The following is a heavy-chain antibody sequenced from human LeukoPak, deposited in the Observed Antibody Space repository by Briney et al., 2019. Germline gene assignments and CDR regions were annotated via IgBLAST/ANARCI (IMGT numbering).Heavy chain of an antibody. V-gene: IGHV3-30-3*01. Sequence: GGSLRLSCAASGFTFSSYAMHWVRQAPGKGLEWVAVISYDGSNKYYADSVKGRFTISRDNAKNTFFLQMDSLRAEDTAVYYCVRNLIPSRDYEKWGQGTPVTVSS. CDR2: ISYDGSNK. CDR3: VRNLIPSRDYEK. J-gene: IGHJ4*02. CDR1: GFTFSSYA. D-gene: IGHD4/OR15-4a*01.